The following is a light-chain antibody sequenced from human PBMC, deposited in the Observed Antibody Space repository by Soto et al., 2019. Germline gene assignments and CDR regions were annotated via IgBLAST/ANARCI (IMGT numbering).Light chain of an antibody. V-gene: IGKV3-15*01. CDR3: QQYNNFA. Sequence: EIVMTQSPATLSVSPGERATLSCRASQSVSSNLAWYQQKPGQAPRLLIYGASTRATGIPARFSGSGSGTEFTLTISSLQSEDFAVYYCQQYNNFAFGPGTKVDLK. J-gene: IGKJ3*01. CDR2: GAS. CDR1: QSVSSN.